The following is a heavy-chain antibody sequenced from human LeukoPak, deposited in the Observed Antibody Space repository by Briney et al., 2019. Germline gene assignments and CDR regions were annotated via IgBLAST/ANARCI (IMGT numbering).Heavy chain of an antibody. D-gene: IGHD3-16*01. CDR1: GYSFTDYY. Sequence: ASVKVSCKTSGYSFTDYYMHWVCQAPGQGLEWKGWINPNSGGTSSAQEFQGRVTMTRDTSITTVYMEVNWLTSDDTAMYYCARADRLHGGPYLIGPWGQGTLVTVSS. J-gene: IGHJ5*02. CDR2: INPNSGGT. CDR3: ARADRLHGGPYLIGP. V-gene: IGHV1-2*02.